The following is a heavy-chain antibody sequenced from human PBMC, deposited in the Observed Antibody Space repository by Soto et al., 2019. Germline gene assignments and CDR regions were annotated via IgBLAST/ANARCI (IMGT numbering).Heavy chain of an antibody. V-gene: IGHV4-39*01. CDR1: GGSISTSSYF. J-gene: IGHJ4*02. D-gene: IGHD3-10*01. CDR3: ARHRWGSGSYSGLLDF. Sequence: QLQLQESGPGLVKPSETLSLTCSVSGGSISTSSYFWGWIRQPPGKGLEWVGAVHYSGSANYRSSLQSRVTISVDTSQNQFSLRLRSVTAADTAVYYCARHRWGSGSYSGLLDFWGQGALLTVSS. CDR2: VHYSGSA.